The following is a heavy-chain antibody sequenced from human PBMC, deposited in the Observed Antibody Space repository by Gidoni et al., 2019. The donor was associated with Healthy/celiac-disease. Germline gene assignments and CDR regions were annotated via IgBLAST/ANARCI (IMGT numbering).Heavy chain of an antibody. Sequence: QMQLVQSGPEVKKPGTSVTVSCKASGFTFTSSAVQWVRQARGQRLEWIGWIVVGSGNTNYAQKFQERVTITRDMSTSTAYMELSSLRSEDTAVYYCAAEGGGPDAFDIWGQGTMVTVSS. J-gene: IGHJ3*02. CDR1: GFTFTSSA. D-gene: IGHD3-16*01. V-gene: IGHV1-58*01. CDR3: AAEGGGPDAFDI. CDR2: IVVGSGNT.